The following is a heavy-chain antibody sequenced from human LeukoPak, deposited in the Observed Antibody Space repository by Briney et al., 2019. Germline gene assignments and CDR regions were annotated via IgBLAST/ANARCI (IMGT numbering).Heavy chain of an antibody. Sequence: GGSLRLSCAASGFTFSSYAMHWVRQAPGKGLEWVAVISYDGSNKYYADSVKGRFTISRDNSKNTLYLQMNSLRAEDTAVYYCARDQSSGWYYYGMDVWGQGTTVTVSS. CDR2: ISYDGSNK. D-gene: IGHD6-19*01. CDR3: ARDQSSGWYYYGMDV. CDR1: GFTFSSYA. J-gene: IGHJ6*02. V-gene: IGHV3-30-3*01.